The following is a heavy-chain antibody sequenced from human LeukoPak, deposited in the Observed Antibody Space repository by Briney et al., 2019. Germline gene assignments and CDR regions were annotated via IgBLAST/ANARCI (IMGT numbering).Heavy chain of an antibody. V-gene: IGHV3-30-3*01. J-gene: IGHJ6*02. CDR3: AREQDSGYSSSWYLFYYYGMDV. CDR2: ISYDGSNK. D-gene: IGHD6-13*01. Sequence: GGSLRLSCAASGFTFSSYWMHWVRQAPGKGLEWVAVISYDGSNKYYADSVKGRFTISRDNSKNTLYLQMNSLRAEDTAVYYCAREQDSGYSSSWYLFYYYGMDVWGQGTTVTVSS. CDR1: GFTFSSYW.